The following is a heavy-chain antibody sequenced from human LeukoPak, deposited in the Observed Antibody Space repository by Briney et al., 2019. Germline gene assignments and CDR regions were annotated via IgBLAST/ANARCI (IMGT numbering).Heavy chain of an antibody. CDR1: GFTFRTYW. J-gene: IGHJ6*02. V-gene: IGHV3-74*03. D-gene: IGHD3-10*01. CDR2: ISSDGRDT. CDR3: TTLDYGSLRTYYYYGMDV. Sequence: GGSLRLSCAASGFTFRTYWMHWVRQAPGKGLVWVSRISSDGRDTKYADSVKGRFTISRDNAKNTLYLQMNSLKTEDTAVYYCTTLDYGSLRTYYYYGMDVWGQGTTVTVSS.